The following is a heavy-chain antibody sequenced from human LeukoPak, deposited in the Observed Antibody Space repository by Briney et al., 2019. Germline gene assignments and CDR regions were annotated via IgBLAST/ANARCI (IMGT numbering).Heavy chain of an antibody. CDR3: AREGSVVVTAIPTDY. V-gene: IGHV3-23*01. CDR2: IIYSGGAT. Sequence: GGSLRLSCAASGFTFSRSAMTWVRQGPGTGLEFVASIIYSGGATYYADSVKGRFTISRDNSKNTLYLQMNSLRAEDTAVYYCAREGSVVVTAIPTDYWGQGTLVTVSS. D-gene: IGHD2-21*02. J-gene: IGHJ4*02. CDR1: GFTFSRSA.